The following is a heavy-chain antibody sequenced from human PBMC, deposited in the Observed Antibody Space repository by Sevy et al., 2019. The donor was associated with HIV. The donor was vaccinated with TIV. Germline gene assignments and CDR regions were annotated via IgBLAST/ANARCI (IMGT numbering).Heavy chain of an antibody. Sequence: GGSLRLSCAASGFTFSSYAMSWVRQAPGKGLEWVSCIIGSGGRTYYAESVKGRLTISRDNAKNTLYLQMNNLRAEDTAVYYCAKDGHDYGDFYFNYWGQRTLVTVSS. V-gene: IGHV3-23*01. CDR2: IIGSGGRT. J-gene: IGHJ4*02. D-gene: IGHD4-17*01. CDR3: AKDGHDYGDFYFNY. CDR1: GFTFSSYA.